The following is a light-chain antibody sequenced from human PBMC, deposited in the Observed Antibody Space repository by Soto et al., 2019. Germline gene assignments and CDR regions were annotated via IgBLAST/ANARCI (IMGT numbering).Light chain of an antibody. J-gene: IGLJ2*01. CDR1: SSDVGAYNY. CDR2: EVS. Sequence: QSALTQPPSASGSPGQSVTISCTGTSSDVGAYNYVSWYQQHPGKAPKLLIYEVSNRPSGVPDRFSGSKSGNTASLTVSGLQGEDEADYYCSSYAGSNNLLFGGGTKVTVL. CDR3: SSYAGSNNLL. V-gene: IGLV2-8*01.